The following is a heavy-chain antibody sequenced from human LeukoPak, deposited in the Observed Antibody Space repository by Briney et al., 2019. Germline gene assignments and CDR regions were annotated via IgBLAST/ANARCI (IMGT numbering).Heavy chain of an antibody. J-gene: IGHJ6*03. CDR2: ISGGGSNT. CDR3: AKSAGDYYYYYMDV. V-gene: IGHV3-23*01. CDR1: GFAFSSYA. Sequence: PGGSLRLSCAASGFAFSSYAMIWVRQAPGKGLEWVSSISGGGSNTYYADSVKGRFTISRDQPKNTLYVQMNSLRAEDTAIYYCAKSAGDYYYYYMDVWGKGTTVTVSS. D-gene: IGHD3-10*01.